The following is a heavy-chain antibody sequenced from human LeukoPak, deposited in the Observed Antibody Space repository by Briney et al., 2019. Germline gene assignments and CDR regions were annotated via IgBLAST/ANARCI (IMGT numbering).Heavy chain of an antibody. J-gene: IGHJ6*03. Sequence: GGSLRLSCAASGFTFSSCWMHWVRHAPGKGLVWVSRINSDGSSTSYADSVKGRFTISRDNAKNTLYLQMNSLRAEDTAVYYCARVHSSSSVFYYYYMDVWGKGTTVAVSS. V-gene: IGHV3-74*01. CDR1: GFTFSSCW. CDR2: INSDGSST. D-gene: IGHD6-6*01. CDR3: ARVHSSSSVFYYYYMDV.